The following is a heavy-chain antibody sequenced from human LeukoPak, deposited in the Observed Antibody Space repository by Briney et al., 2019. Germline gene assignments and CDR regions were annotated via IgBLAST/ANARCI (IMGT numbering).Heavy chain of an antibody. CDR3: AREPPIVGATTDGY. CDR1: GFTFSSYA. J-gene: IGHJ4*02. D-gene: IGHD1-26*01. Sequence: PGGSLRLSCAASGFTFSSYAMHWVRQAPGKGLEWVAVISYDGSNKYYADSVKGRFTISRDNPKSTLYLQMNSLRAEDTAVYYCAREPPIVGATTDGYWGQGTLVTVSS. V-gene: IGHV3-30*04. CDR2: ISYDGSNK.